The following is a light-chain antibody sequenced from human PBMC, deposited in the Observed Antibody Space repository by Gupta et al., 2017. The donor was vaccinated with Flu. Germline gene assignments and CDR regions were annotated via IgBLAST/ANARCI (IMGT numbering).Light chain of an antibody. CDR1: SRDIGGFDY. Sequence: QSALTQPPSASGSPGQSVTISCTGTSRDIGGFDYVSWFQQHPGKAPNLLIYEVTERTSVVPARFSVSKSGNTASLTVSGLHPDDEADYYCSSYAAGPVVFGGGTRLTVL. CDR2: EVT. J-gene: IGLJ2*01. CDR3: SSYAAGPVV. V-gene: IGLV2-8*01.